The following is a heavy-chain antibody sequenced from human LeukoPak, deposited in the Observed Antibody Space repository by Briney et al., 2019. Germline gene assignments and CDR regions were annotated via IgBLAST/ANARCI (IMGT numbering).Heavy chain of an antibody. J-gene: IGHJ4*02. D-gene: IGHD7-27*01. V-gene: IGHV1-2*02. Sequence: ASVKVSCKASGYTFTGYYMHWVRQAPGQGLEWMGWINPNSGGTNYAQKFQGRVAMTRDTSINTAYMELSSLRSEDTAVYYCASNPPRTGDFNSWGQGALVTVSS. CDR1: GYTFTGYY. CDR2: INPNSGGT. CDR3: ASNPPRTGDFNS.